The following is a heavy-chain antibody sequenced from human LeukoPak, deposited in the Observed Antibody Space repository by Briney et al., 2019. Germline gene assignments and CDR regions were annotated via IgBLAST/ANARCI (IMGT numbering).Heavy chain of an antibody. CDR3: ARDQPPQSVFDY. J-gene: IGHJ4*02. Sequence: ASVTVSCKASGYTFTSYGISWVRQAPGQGLEWMGWISAYNGNTNYAQKLQGRVTMTTDTSTSTAYMELRSLRSDDTAVYYCARDQPPQSVFDYWGQGTLVTVSS. V-gene: IGHV1-18*01. CDR2: ISAYNGNT. D-gene: IGHD6-19*01. CDR1: GYTFTSYG.